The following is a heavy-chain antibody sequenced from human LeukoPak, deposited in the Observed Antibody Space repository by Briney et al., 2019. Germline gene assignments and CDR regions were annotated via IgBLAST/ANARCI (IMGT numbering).Heavy chain of an antibody. D-gene: IGHD3-10*01. Sequence: SETLSLTCTVSGYSISSGYYWGWIRQSPGKGLDWIGSIYHSGSTHYNPSLKSRVNMSVDTSKNQFSLNLSSVTAADTAVYYCARLGEQYYFDYWAREPWSPSPQ. V-gene: IGHV4-38-2*02. J-gene: IGHJ4*02. CDR2: IYHSGST. CDR3: ARLGEQYYFDY. CDR1: GYSISSGYY.